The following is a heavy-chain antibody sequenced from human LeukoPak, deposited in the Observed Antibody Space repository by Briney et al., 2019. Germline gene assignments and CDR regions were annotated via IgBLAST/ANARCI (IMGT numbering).Heavy chain of an antibody. D-gene: IGHD3-16*01. V-gene: IGHV1-2*06. Sequence: ASVKVSCKASGYTFTGYYMHWVRQAPGQGLEWMGRINPNSGGTNYAQKFQGRVTMTRDTSISTAYMELSRLRSDDTAVYYCAKGSPGGAGSVYYYYYYVDVWGKGTTVTVSS. J-gene: IGHJ6*03. CDR1: GYTFTGYY. CDR3: AKGSPGGAGSVYYYYYYVDV. CDR2: INPNSGGT.